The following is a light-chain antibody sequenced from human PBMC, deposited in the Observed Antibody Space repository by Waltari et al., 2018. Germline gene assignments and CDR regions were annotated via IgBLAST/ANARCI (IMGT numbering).Light chain of an antibody. Sequence: ASVGDRVTLSCRASQSINSYLNWYQQKPGKAPNLLIYAASSLQSGVPSRFSGSGSGTDFTLTISSLQPEDFATYYCQQSYSTPRTFGQGTNLGIK. J-gene: IGKJ2*02. CDR3: QQSYSTPRT. V-gene: IGKV1-39*01. CDR1: QSINSY. CDR2: AAS.